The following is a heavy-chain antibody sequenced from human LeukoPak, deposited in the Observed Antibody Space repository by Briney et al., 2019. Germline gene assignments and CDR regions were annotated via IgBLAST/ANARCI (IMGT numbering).Heavy chain of an antibody. V-gene: IGHV3-23*01. D-gene: IGHD6-13*01. CDR3: AKLAAAGTGY. CDR1: GFTFSNYV. J-gene: IGHJ4*02. CDR2: ITGSGGST. Sequence: PGGSLRLSCAASGFTFSNYVMTWVRQAPGKGLEWVSTITGSGGSTYYADSVKGRFTISRDNSKNTLYLQMNSLRGEDTAVYYCAKLAAAGTGYWGQGTLVTVSS.